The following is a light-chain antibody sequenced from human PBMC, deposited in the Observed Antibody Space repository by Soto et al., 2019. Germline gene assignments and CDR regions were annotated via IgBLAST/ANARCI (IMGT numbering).Light chain of an antibody. CDR2: DAS. J-gene: IGKJ5*01. CDR3: QQRSNWPIT. Sequence: IVVTQPPATLSLSPGESATLSCRASQSVSSYLAWYQQKPGQAPTLIIYDASNRATGIPARFSGSGSGTDLTITISRLEPEDCAVDECQQRSNWPITFGQGTRLEI. V-gene: IGKV3-11*01. CDR1: QSVSSY.